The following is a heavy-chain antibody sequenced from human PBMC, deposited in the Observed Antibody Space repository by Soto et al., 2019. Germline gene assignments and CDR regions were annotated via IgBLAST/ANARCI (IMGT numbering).Heavy chain of an antibody. D-gene: IGHD2-2*01. Sequence: QVQLQESGPGLVKPSETLSLTCTVSGGSISSYYWSWIRQPPGKGLEWIGYIYYSGSTNYNPSLKSQVTISVVTSKNQFSLKLSSVTAADPAVYYCARHVGYCSSAGCYDGENNWFDPWGQGTLVTVSS. V-gene: IGHV4-59*08. J-gene: IGHJ5*02. CDR3: ARHVGYCSSAGCYDGENNWFDP. CDR2: IYYSGST. CDR1: GGSISSYY.